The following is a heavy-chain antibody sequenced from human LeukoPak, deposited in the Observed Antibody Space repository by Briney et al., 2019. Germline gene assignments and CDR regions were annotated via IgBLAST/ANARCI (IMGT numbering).Heavy chain of an antibody. V-gene: IGHV4-34*01. J-gene: IGHJ6*03. CDR3: ARAVTGVVITSGYYYMDV. CDR2: INHSGST. Sequence: SSETLSLTCAVYGWSFSGYYWSWIRQPPGKGLEWIGEINHSGSTNYNPSLKSRVTISADTSKNQFSLKLSSVTTADTAVYYCARAVTGVVITSGYYYMDVWGKGTTVSVSS. D-gene: IGHD3-3*01. CDR1: GWSFSGYY.